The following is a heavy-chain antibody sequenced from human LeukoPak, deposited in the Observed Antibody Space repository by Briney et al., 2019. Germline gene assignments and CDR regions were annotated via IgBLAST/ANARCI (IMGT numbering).Heavy chain of an antibody. V-gene: IGHV3-33*01. CDR2: IWYDGSNK. CDR1: GFTFSSYG. J-gene: IGHJ6*04. D-gene: IGHD3-10*01. CDR3: AIDVVRGVIYYYYGMDV. Sequence: GRSLRLSCAASGFTFSSYGMHWVRQAPGKGLEWVAVIWYDGSNKYYADSVKGRFTISRDNSKNTLYLQMNSLRAEDTAVYYCAIDVVRGVIYYYYGMDVWGKGTTVTVSS.